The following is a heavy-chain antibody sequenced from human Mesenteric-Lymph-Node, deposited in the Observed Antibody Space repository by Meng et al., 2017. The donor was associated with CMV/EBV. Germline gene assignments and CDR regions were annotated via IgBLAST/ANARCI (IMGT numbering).Heavy chain of an antibody. CDR2: IYYSGST. CDR3: ATNAQTYYDFWSGYRNWFDP. Sequence: SETLSLTCTVSGGSISSYYWSWIRQPPGKGLEWIGYIYYSGSTNYNPSLKSRVTISVDTSKNQFSLKLSSVTAADTAVYYCATNAQTYYDFWSGYRNWFDPWGQGTLVTVSS. CDR1: GGSISSYY. D-gene: IGHD3-3*01. J-gene: IGHJ5*02. V-gene: IGHV4-59*12.